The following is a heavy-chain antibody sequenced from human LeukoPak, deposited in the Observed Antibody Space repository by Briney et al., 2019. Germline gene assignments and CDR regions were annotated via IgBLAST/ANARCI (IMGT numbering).Heavy chain of an antibody. D-gene: IGHD1-26*01. Sequence: GGSLRLSCAASGFTFSAYSINWVRQAPGRGLEWVSSISSSGTYIYYADSVKGRFTISRDNAKNSLSLQMNSLRAEDTAVYYRARDFRYSGSYHHWFDPWGQGTLVTVSS. CDR2: ISSSGTYI. CDR1: GFTFSAYS. CDR3: ARDFRYSGSYHHWFDP. J-gene: IGHJ5*02. V-gene: IGHV3-21*01.